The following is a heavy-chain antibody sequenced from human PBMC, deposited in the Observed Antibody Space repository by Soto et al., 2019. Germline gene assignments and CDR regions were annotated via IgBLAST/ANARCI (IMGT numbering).Heavy chain of an antibody. Sequence: EVQLVESGGGLVQPGRSRILSGAAAGFTCEDNAMHLVRQAPGKGLELVSGISWNRGTIDYADSVRGGIIISRDNAKHSLYLQMISLRAEDTALYFCTNGLSCIVRAAPSGDYWGQGTLVPVSS. D-gene: IGHD1-26*01. CDR3: TNGLSCIVRAAPSGDY. CDR2: ISWNRGTI. J-gene: IGHJ4*02. V-gene: IGHV3-9*01. CDR1: GFTCEDNA.